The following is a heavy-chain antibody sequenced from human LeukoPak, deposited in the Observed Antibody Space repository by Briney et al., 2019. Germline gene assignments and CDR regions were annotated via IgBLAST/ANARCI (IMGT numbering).Heavy chain of an antibody. D-gene: IGHD6-19*01. V-gene: IGHV4-4*07. CDR1: GGSVTTYY. CDR2: FYSSGST. Sequence: SETLSLTCTVSGGSVTTYYWSWIRQPAGKGLEWIGRFYSSGSTTYNPSLESRVTMSVDTSKNQFFLDLTSVTAADAAMYYCARVAGSRYFDLWGRGTLLTVSS. J-gene: IGHJ2*01. CDR3: ARVAGSRYFDL.